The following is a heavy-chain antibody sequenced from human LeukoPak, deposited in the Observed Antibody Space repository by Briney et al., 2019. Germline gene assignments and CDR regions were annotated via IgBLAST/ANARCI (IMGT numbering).Heavy chain of an antibody. CDR1: SGSISSSPYS. D-gene: IGHD5-24*01. CDR3: ARLLRTSRDDYNFDY. Sequence: SGTLSLTCTVSSGSISSSPYSWGWIRQPPGKGLEWIATIYYSGSTYYNPSVKSRVTISVDTSKNQFSLKLSSVTAADTAVYYCARLLRTSRDDYNFDYWGQGTLVTVSS. CDR2: IYYSGST. V-gene: IGHV4-39*01. J-gene: IGHJ4*02.